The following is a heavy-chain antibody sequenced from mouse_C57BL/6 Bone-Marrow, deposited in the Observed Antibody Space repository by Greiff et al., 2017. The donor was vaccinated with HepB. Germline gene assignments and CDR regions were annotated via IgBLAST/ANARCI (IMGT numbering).Heavy chain of an antibody. Sequence: EVKLVESGGGLVQPGGSLKLSCAASGFTFSDYYMYWVRQTPVKRLEWVAYISNGGGSTYYPDTVKGRFTISRDNAKNTLYLQMSRLKSEDTAMYYCARGDYYSFYFDVWGTGTTVTVSS. CDR3: ARGDYYSFYFDV. D-gene: IGHD2-12*01. J-gene: IGHJ1*03. CDR1: GFTFSDYY. V-gene: IGHV5-12*01. CDR2: ISNGGGST.